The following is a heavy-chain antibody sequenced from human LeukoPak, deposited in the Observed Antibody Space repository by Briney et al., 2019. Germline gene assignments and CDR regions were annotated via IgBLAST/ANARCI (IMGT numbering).Heavy chain of an antibody. D-gene: IGHD3-3*01. V-gene: IGHV3-7*01. J-gene: IGHJ4*02. Sequence: GGSLRLSCAASGFTFTKYWMTWVRQAPGKGLEWVANIKQDGSERNYVDTVKGRFIISRDNAKNLLYLQMNSLRAEDTAVYYCARENLAPYDWGQGTLVTVSS. CDR3: ARENLAPYD. CDR1: GFTFTKYW. CDR2: IKQDGSER.